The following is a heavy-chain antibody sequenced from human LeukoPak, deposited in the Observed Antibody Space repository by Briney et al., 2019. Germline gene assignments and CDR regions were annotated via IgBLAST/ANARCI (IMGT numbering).Heavy chain of an antibody. J-gene: IGHJ4*02. Sequence: GGSLRLSCAASGFTFSSYAMHWVRQAPGKGLEWVAVISYDGSNKYYADSVKGRFTISRDNSKNTLYLQMNSLRAEDTAVYYCARADYGDHYFDYWGQGTLVTASS. CDR3: ARADYGDHYFDY. V-gene: IGHV3-30-3*01. CDR1: GFTFSSYA. D-gene: IGHD4-17*01. CDR2: ISYDGSNK.